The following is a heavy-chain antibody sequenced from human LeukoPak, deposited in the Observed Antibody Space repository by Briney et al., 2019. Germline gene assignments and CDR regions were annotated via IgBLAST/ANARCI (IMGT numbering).Heavy chain of an antibody. Sequence: ASVKVSCKASGGTFSSYAISWVRQAPGQGLEWMGGIIPIFGTANYAQKFQGRVTITADKSTSTAYMELSRLRSDDTAVYYCAKAGLWDYSDSSGYHNGAFDIWGQGTMVTVSS. J-gene: IGHJ3*02. V-gene: IGHV1-69*06. CDR2: IIPIFGTA. CDR1: GGTFSSYA. D-gene: IGHD3-22*01. CDR3: AKAGLWDYSDSSGYHNGAFDI.